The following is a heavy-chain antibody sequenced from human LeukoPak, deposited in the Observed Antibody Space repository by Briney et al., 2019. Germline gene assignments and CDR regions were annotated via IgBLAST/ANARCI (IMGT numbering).Heavy chain of an antibody. D-gene: IGHD1-26*01. Sequence: SETLSLTCTVSGGSISSGDYYWSWIRQPPGEGLEWIGYIYYSGSTYYNPSLKSRVTISVDTSKNQFSLKLSSVTAADTAVYYCARAYTTYSGSYYFDYWGQGTLVTVSS. CDR2: IYYSGST. CDR1: GGSISSGDYY. V-gene: IGHV4-30-4*08. J-gene: IGHJ4*02. CDR3: ARAYTTYSGSYYFDY.